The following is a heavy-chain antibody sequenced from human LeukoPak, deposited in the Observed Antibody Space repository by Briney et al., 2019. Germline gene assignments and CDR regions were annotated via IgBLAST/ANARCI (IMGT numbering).Heavy chain of an antibody. CDR2: IIPIFGTA. CDR1: GGTFSSYA. Sequence: GASVKVSCKASGGTFSSYAISWVRQAPGQGLEWMGGIIPIFGTANYAQKFQGRVTITTDESTSTAYMELSSLRSEDTAVYYCARAGDYGGNSLLNWFDPWGQGTLVTVSS. CDR3: ARAGDYGGNSLLNWFDP. D-gene: IGHD4-23*01. V-gene: IGHV1-69*05. J-gene: IGHJ5*02.